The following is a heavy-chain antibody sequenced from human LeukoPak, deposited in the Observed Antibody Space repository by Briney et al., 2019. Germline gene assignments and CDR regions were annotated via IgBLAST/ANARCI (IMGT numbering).Heavy chain of an antibody. V-gene: IGHV1-3*03. CDR1: GYTFTSYA. Sequence: ASVKVSCKASGYTFTSYAMHWVRQAPGQRLEWMGWINAGNGNTKYSQEFQGRVTITRDTSASTAYMELSSLRAEDMALYYCAKDYGSGWYLAYFDYWGQGTLVTVSS. CDR2: INAGNGNT. D-gene: IGHD6-19*01. CDR3: AKDYGSGWYLAYFDY. J-gene: IGHJ4*02.